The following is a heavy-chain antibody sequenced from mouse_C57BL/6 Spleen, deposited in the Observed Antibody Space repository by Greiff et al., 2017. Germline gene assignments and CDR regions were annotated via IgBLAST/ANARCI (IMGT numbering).Heavy chain of an antibody. CDR2: ISSGGSYT. V-gene: IGHV5-6*01. CDR3: AREGAGYFDY. D-gene: IGHD4-1*01. J-gene: IGHJ2*01. Sequence: EVKVVESGGDLVKPGGSLKLSCAASGFTFSSYGMSWVRQTPDKRLEWVATISSGGSYTYYPDSVKGRFTISRDNAKNNLYLQMSHLKSEDTAMYYCAREGAGYFDYWGQGTTLTVSS. CDR1: GFTFSSYG.